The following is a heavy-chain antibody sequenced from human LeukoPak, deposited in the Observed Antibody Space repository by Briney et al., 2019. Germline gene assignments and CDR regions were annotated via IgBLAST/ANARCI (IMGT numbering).Heavy chain of an antibody. CDR2: INPSGGST. CDR3: AGDRDHSGSYYFDY. CDR1: GYTFSSYY. V-gene: IGHV1-46*01. Sequence: ASVKVSCKASGYTFSSYYMHWVRQAPGQGLEWMGVINPSGGSTTYAQKFQGRLTMTRDTSTSTVYMELSSLRSEDTAVYYCAGDRDHSGSYYFDYWGQGTLVTVSS. D-gene: IGHD5-24*01. J-gene: IGHJ4*02.